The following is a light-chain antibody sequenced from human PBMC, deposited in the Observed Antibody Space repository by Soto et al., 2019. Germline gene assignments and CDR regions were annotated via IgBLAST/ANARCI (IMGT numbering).Light chain of an antibody. CDR3: QQYTSWQT. CDR1: RDISNN. V-gene: IGKV3-15*01. J-gene: IGKJ1*01. CDR2: GAT. Sequence: ILITQSPATLAVSPGGSATLSCRASRDISNNLAWYQQRPGQPPRLLIYGATTRATGVPARFSGSGWGTELTLTITGLQSDDFAVYYCQQYTSWQTLGQGSKVDIK.